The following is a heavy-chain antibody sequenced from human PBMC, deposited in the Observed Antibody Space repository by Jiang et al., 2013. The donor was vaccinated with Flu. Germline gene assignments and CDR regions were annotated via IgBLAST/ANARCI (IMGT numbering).Heavy chain of an antibody. D-gene: IGHD5-12*01. CDR3: ARGGGIVAKFDY. V-gene: IGHV5-51*01. Sequence: SCKGSGYSFTATGSAGCARCPGKAWSGWGSSILVTLIPDTARPSQGQVTISADKSISTAYLQWSSLKASDTAMYYCARGGGIVAKFDYWGQGTLVTVSS. CDR1: GYSFTATG. J-gene: IGHJ4*02. CDR2: SILVTLIP.